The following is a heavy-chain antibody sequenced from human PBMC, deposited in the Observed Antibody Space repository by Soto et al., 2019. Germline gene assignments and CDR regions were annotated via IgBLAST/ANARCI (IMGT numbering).Heavy chain of an antibody. CDR2: IYNSGST. V-gene: IGHV4-30-4*01. CDR1: GDSISSGDYC. D-gene: IGHD3-10*01. J-gene: IGHJ3*02. Sequence: SETLSLTCTVSGDSISSGDYCWSWIRQPPGKGLEWIGYIYNSGSTYYNPSLKSRVTISVDTPKNQFSLKLSSVTAADTAVYYCASHYGSGSHGPSNAFDIWGQGTMVTVSS. CDR3: ASHYGSGSHGPSNAFDI.